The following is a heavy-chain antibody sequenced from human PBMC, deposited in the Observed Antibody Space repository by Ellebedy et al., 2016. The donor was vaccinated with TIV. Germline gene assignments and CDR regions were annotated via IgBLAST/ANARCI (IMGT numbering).Heavy chain of an antibody. CDR3: ARFVTTVTSNWFDP. D-gene: IGHD4-17*01. CDR2: IYYSGST. J-gene: IGHJ5*02. Sequence: MPSETLPLTCAVYGGSFSGYSWSWIRQPPGKGLEWIGYIYYSGSTYYNPSLKSRVTISVDTSKNQFSLKLSSVTAADTAVYYCARFVTTVTSNWFDPWGQGTLVTVSS. V-gene: IGHV4-59*01. CDR1: GGSFSGYS.